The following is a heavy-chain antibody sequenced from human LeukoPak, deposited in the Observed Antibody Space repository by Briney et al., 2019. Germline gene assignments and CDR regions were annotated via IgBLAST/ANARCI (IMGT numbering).Heavy chain of an antibody. CDR1: GYSISSGYF. V-gene: IGHV4-38-2*02. CDR2: MYHSGGT. CDR3: ARDRGADTASAD. J-gene: IGHJ4*02. D-gene: IGHD5-18*01. Sequence: SETLSLTCTVSGYSISSGYFWGWIRQPPGKGLEWIGTMYHSGGTYYNPSLKSRVTISVDTSKNQFSLRLSSVTAADTAMYYCARDRGADTASADWGQGTLVTVSS.